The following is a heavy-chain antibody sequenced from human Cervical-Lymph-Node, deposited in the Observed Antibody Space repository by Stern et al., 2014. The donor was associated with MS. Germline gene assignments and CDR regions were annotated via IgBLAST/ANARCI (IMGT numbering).Heavy chain of an antibody. CDR2: IHPDGGT. CDR1: GGSFNNYY. Sequence: QVQLQESGPGLVKPSETLSLTCTVSGGSFNNYYWSWIRQPPGKGLEWIGYIHPDGGTKYNPSLKSRITISLHTSKKQFSLRLTSVTAADTAVYYCARVDDCSGGTCFSTSWFDPWGQGTLVTVSS. D-gene: IGHD2-15*01. CDR3: ARVDDCSGGTCFSTSWFDP. V-gene: IGHV4-59*01. J-gene: IGHJ5*02.